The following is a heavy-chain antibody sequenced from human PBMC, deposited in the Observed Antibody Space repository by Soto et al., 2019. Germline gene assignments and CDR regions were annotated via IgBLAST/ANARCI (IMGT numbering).Heavy chain of an antibody. D-gene: IGHD3-22*01. V-gene: IGHV1-69*13. CDR2: IIPIFGTA. Sequence: SVKVSCKASGGTFSSYAISWVRQAPGQGLEWMGGIIPIFGTANYAQKFQGRVTITADESTSTAYMELSSLRSEDTAVYYCAATYYYDSSGYYAFDYWGQGTLVTVSS. J-gene: IGHJ4*02. CDR1: GGTFSSYA. CDR3: AATYYYDSSGYYAFDY.